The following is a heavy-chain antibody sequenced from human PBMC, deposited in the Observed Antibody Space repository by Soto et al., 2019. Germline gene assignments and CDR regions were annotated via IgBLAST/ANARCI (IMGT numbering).Heavy chain of an antibody. CDR1: GGTFASYS. Sequence: QEELVQSGAEVKKPGSSVNVSCKASGGTFASYSITWVRQAPGQRLEWMGEIIPLLKTVNYAQKVQGRVTITGDRSTSTVYMALSRLRSDDTAVYYCARDPVDLFGYMDVWGHGTKVTVS. CDR3: ARDPVDLFGYMDV. V-gene: IGHV1-69*06. J-gene: IGHJ6*02. D-gene: IGHD6-25*01. CDR2: IIPLLKTV.